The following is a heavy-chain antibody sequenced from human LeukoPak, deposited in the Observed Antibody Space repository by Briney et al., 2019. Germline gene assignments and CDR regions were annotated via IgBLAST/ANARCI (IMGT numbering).Heavy chain of an antibody. CDR2: IIPIFGTA. Sequence: ASVKVSCKASGGTFSSYAISWVRQAPGQGLEWMGGIIPIFGTANYAQKFQGRVTLTTDASTSTASMELSSLRSQDTAVYYCATDPRMSSGRDDFDLWGQGTLVTVSS. CDR1: GGTFSSYA. CDR3: ATDPRMSSGRDDFDL. D-gene: IGHD6-19*01. J-gene: IGHJ3*01. V-gene: IGHV1-69*05.